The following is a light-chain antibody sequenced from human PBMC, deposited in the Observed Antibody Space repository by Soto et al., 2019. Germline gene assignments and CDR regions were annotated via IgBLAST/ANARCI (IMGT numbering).Light chain of an antibody. Sequence: DIQMTHSPSTLSASVGDRVTITCRASQSISSWLAWYQQKPGKAPKLLIYKASSLESGVPSRFSGSGSGTEFTLTISSLQPDDFVTYYCQQYNTYPWTFGQGTKVDI. V-gene: IGKV1-5*03. CDR1: QSISSW. CDR3: QQYNTYPWT. J-gene: IGKJ1*01. CDR2: KAS.